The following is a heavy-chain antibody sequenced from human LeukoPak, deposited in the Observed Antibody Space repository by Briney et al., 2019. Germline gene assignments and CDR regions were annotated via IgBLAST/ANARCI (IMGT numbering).Heavy chain of an antibody. CDR3: AKTPGAQSGSYPHYFDY. D-gene: IGHD3-10*01. CDR2: ISGSGGST. V-gene: IGHV3-23*01. Sequence: GGSLRLSCAASGFTFSSYAMSWVRQAPGKGLEWVSAISGSGGSTYYADSVKGRFTISRDNSKDTLYLQMNSLRAEDTAVYYCAKTPGAQSGSYPHYFDYWGQGTLVTVSS. CDR1: GFTFSSYA. J-gene: IGHJ4*02.